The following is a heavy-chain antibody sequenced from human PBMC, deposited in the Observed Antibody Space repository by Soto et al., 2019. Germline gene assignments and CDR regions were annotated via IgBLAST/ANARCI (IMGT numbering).Heavy chain of an antibody. CDR2: IIPMFGTT. CDR1: GGTFSSYA. V-gene: IGHV1-69*01. D-gene: IGHD2-2*01. CDR3: ARDKPDVVVVPTTDLVYFHYAMDV. Sequence: QVQLVQSGAEVKKPGSSVKVSCKASGGTFSSYAISWVRQAPGQGLEWMGGIIPMFGTTNYAQKFQGRVTITADESTSTVYMQLSSLRSEDTAVYFCARDKPDVVVVPTTDLVYFHYAMDVWGQGTTVTVSS. J-gene: IGHJ6*02.